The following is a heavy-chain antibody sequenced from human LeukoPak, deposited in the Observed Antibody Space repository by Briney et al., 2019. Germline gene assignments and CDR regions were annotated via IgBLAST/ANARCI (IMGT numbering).Heavy chain of an antibody. CDR3: ARGGENEVFDY. V-gene: IGHV4-39*07. J-gene: IGHJ4*02. Sequence: NPSETLSLTCTVSGGSISSSSYYWGWIRQPPGKGLEWIWEINHSGSTNYNPSLKSRVTISVDTSKNQFSLKLSSVTAADTAVYYCARGGENEVFDYWGQGTLVTVSS. D-gene: IGHD3-10*01. CDR2: INHSGST. CDR1: GGSISSSSYY.